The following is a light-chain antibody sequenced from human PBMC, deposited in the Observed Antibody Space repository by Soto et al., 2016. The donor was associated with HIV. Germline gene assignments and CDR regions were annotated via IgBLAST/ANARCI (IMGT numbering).Light chain of an antibody. V-gene: IGLV3-19*01. J-gene: IGLJ3*02. CDR2: DKN. CDR1: SLRSYY. CDR3: NSRDSSGNHWV. Sequence: SSELTQDPAVSVALGQTVRITCQGDSLRSYYASWYQQKPGQAPVLVIYDKNNRPSGIPDRFSGSSSGNTASLTTTGAQAEDEADYYCNSRDSSGNHWVFGGGTKLTVL.